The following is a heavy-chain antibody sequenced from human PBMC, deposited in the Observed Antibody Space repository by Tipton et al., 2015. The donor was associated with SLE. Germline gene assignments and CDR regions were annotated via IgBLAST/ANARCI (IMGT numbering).Heavy chain of an antibody. V-gene: IGHV4-34*01. J-gene: IGHJ4*02. CDR3: ARGAPPTFY. CDR2: INQSGST. Sequence: TLSLTCAVYGGSFSGYYWSWIRQPPGKGLEWIGEINQSGSTNYNPSLKGRVTISVDTSKNQFSLKLSSVTAADTAVYYCARGAPPTFYWGQGSLVTVSS. CDR1: GGSFSGYY.